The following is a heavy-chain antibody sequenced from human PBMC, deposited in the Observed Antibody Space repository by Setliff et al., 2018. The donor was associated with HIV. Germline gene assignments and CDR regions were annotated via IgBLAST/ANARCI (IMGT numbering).Heavy chain of an antibody. CDR2: IHAGNGYT. CDR3: ARGRLSWSPDF. Sequence: ASVKVSCKASGYTFTSYAMHWVRQAPGQRLEWMGWIHAGNGYTKYSQKFQGRVTFTRDTSASAAYMDLSSLRSDDTAIYYCARGRLSWSPDFWGQGTLVTVSS. CDR1: GYTFTSYA. V-gene: IGHV1-3*01. J-gene: IGHJ4*02.